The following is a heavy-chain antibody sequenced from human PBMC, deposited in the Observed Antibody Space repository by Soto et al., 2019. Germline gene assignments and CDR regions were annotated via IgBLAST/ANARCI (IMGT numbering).Heavy chain of an antibody. D-gene: IGHD3-22*01. CDR1: GGTFSIYA. Sequence: PSVKVSGKASGGTFSIYAISCVRQAPGQGLEWMGGIIPIFGTANYAQKFQGRVTITADESTSTAYMELSSLRSEDTAVYYCAVAYYYDSSGMPAAFDYWGQGTLVTVSS. CDR2: IIPIFGTA. J-gene: IGHJ4*02. CDR3: AVAYYYDSSGMPAAFDY. V-gene: IGHV1-69*13.